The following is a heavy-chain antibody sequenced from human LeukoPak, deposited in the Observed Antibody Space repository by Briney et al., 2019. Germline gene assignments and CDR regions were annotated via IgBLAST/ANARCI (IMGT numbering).Heavy chain of an antibody. CDR3: ARDDSGSYRYFDL. Sequence: GGSLRLSCVASGLSFSSLWMSWVRQAPGKGLEWVANIKGDGSEKYYVDSVKGRFTIPRDNAKNSLYLQMNSLRAEDTAVYYCARDDSGSYRYFDLWGRGTLVTVSS. J-gene: IGHJ2*01. D-gene: IGHD1-26*01. CDR1: GLSFSSLW. V-gene: IGHV3-7*01. CDR2: IKGDGSEK.